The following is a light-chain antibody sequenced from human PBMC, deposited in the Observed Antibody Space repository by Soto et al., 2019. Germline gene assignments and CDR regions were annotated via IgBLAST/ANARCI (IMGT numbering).Light chain of an antibody. V-gene: IGLV1-51*02. CDR2: ENN. Sequence: QSVLTQPPSVSAAPGQSVTISCSGSTSDIGNNYVCWYQQCPGTAPKHLIYENNKRPSWIPEGLSGAKSGTAATLGIILLQNGDEADYYCGSWDSSLSGGVVGEGTQLTVL. CDR3: GSWDSSLSGGV. CDR1: TSDIGNNY. J-gene: IGLJ2*01.